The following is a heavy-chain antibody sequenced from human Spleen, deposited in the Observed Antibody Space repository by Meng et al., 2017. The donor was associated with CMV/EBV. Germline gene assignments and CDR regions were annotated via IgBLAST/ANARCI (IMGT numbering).Heavy chain of an antibody. CDR2: IRNKASSYTT. CDR1: GFTFSDHY. CDR3: ARTSGTTRDFDY. J-gene: IGHJ4*02. V-gene: IGHV3-72*01. D-gene: IGHD1/OR15-1a*01. Sequence: GGSLRLSCAASGFTFSDHYMDWVRQAPGKGLEWVARIRNKASSYTTEYAASVRGRFTISRDDAKLLYLQMNSLKTEETAVYYCARTSGTTRDFDYWGQGTLVTVSS.